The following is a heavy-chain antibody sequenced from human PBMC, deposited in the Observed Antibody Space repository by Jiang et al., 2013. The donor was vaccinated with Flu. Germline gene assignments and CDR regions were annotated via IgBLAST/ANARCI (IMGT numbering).Heavy chain of an antibody. CDR3: AGGSYVAFDF. CDR2: IYYSGST. D-gene: IGHD1-26*01. J-gene: IGHJ3*01. Sequence: SGPGLVKPSQTLSLTCTVSGGSISSGSFYWSWIRQHPGKGLEWIGYIYYSGSTYYNPSLKSLVSISVDTSTNQFSLKLSSVTAADTAVYYCAGGSYVAFDFWGQGTMVTVSS. CDR1: GGSISSGSFY. V-gene: IGHV4-31*01.